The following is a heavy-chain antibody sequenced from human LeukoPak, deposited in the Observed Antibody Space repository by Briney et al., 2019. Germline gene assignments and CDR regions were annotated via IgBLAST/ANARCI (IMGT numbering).Heavy chain of an antibody. D-gene: IGHD2-2*03. J-gene: IGHJ5*02. V-gene: IGHV4-59*01. CDR2: IYYSGST. Sequence: SETLSLTCTVSGGSISSYYWSWIRQPPGKGLEWIGYIYYSGSTNYNPSLKSRVTISVDTSKNQFSLKLSSVTAADTAVYYCARVDGFDPWGQGTLVTVSS. CDR3: ARVDGFDP. CDR1: GGSISSYY.